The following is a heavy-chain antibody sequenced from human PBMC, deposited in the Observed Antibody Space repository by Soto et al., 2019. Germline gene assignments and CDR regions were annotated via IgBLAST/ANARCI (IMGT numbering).Heavy chain of an antibody. CDR2: IYFSGST. CDR1: GDSINGYY. J-gene: IGHJ4*02. D-gene: IGHD3-10*01. Sequence: QVQLHESGPGLVKPSETLSLTCSISGDSINGYYWSWIRQPPGKALEWIGYIYFSGSTHYSPSLSSRVSMSIDTSKKEFSLRLTSVTDADTAVYYCARSFETPGSNIDYWGQGTLVRVSS. V-gene: IGHV4-59*01. CDR3: ARSFETPGSNIDY.